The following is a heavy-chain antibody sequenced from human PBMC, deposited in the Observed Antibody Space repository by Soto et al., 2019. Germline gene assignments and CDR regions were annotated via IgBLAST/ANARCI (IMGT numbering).Heavy chain of an antibody. CDR3: ARGMDQEELDY. CDR1: GFTFSSYW. Sequence: LRLSCSASGFTFSSYWMSWVRQAPGKGLEWVANIKQGGSEKYYVGSVKGRFTISRDNAKNSLYLQMNSLRAEDTAVYYCARGMDQEELDYWGQGTLVTVSS. V-gene: IGHV3-7*03. J-gene: IGHJ4*02. D-gene: IGHD1-7*01. CDR2: IKQGGSEK.